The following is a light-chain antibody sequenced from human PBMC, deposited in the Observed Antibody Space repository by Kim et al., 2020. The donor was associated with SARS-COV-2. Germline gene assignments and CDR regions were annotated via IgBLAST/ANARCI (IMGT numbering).Light chain of an antibody. V-gene: IGLV2-14*03. CDR3: SSYTTSGTYV. CDR2: GVT. Sequence: GQSNAISCTGTSSDVGNSNYVSWYQQHPGKAPKLMIYGVTKRPSGASDRFSGSKSDNTATLTISGLQPEDEADYYCSSYTTSGTYVFGTGTKVTVL. J-gene: IGLJ1*01. CDR1: SSDVGNSNY.